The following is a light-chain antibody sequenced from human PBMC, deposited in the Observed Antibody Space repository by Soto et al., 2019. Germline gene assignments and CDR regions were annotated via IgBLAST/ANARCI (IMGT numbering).Light chain of an antibody. CDR2: DVG. CDR1: SSDVGGYNY. V-gene: IGLV2-14*01. Sequence: QSALTQPASVSGSPGQSITISCTGTSSDVGGYNYVSWYQQHPGKAPKLMIYDVGNRPSGVSNRFSGSKSGNTASLTISGLQAEDEADYYCSSYTSSITWVFGGGTKLTVL. CDR3: SSYTSSITWV. J-gene: IGLJ3*02.